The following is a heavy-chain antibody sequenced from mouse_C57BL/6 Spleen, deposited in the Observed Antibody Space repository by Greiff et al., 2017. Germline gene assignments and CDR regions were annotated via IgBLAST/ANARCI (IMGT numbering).Heavy chain of an antibody. D-gene: IGHD4-1*01. V-gene: IGHV14-2*01. Sequence: EVQLQQSGAELVKPGASVKLSCTASGFNIKDYYMHWVKQRTEQGLEWIGRIDPEDGETKYTPTFQGKATITADTSSNTAYLQLSSLTSEETAVYYCARMGLISTGYFDVWGTGTTVTGSS. CDR2: IDPEDGET. CDR3: ARMGLISTGYFDV. CDR1: GFNIKDYY. J-gene: IGHJ1*03.